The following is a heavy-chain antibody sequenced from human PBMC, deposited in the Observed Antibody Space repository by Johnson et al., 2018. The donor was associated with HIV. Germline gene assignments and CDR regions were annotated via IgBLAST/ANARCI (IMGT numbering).Heavy chain of an antibody. CDR3: AKANSGSELGHDAFDI. CDR2: ISWDGGST. D-gene: IGHD1-26*01. Sequence: VQLVESGGVVVQPGGSLRLSCAASGFTFDDYTMHWVRQAPGKGLEWVSLISWDGGSTYYADSVKGRFTISRDNSKTSLYLTMNSLRTEDTALYYCAKANSGSELGHDAFDIWCQGTMVTVSS. J-gene: IGHJ3*02. CDR1: GFTFDDYT. V-gene: IGHV3-43*01.